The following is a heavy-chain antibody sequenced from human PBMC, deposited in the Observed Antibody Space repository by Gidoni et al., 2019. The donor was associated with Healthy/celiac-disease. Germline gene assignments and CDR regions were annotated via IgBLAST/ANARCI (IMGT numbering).Heavy chain of an antibody. CDR2: ISGSGGST. J-gene: IGHJ4*02. D-gene: IGHD5-18*01. CDR3: AKAGYSYGSGFDY. CDR1: GFTFSSSA. Sequence: EVQLLESGGGLVQPGGSLRLSCAASGFTFSSSAMSWVRQAPGKGLEWVSAISGSGGSTYYADSGKGRFTTSRDKSKNTLYLQMNSLRAEDTAVYYCAKAGYSYGSGFDYWGQGTLVTVSS. V-gene: IGHV3-23*01.